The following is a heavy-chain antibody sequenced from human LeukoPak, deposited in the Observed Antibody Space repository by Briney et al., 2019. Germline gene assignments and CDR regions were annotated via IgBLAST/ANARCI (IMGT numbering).Heavy chain of an antibody. Sequence: VGSLRLSCAASGFTFSSSWMHWVRQAPGKGLVWVSRINSDGSTTTYADSVKGRFAISRDNGKNTVYLQMNSLRAEDTAVYDGARAMISGSEYWGQGTLVTVSS. CDR3: ARAMISGSEY. V-gene: IGHV3-74*01. J-gene: IGHJ4*02. CDR2: INSDGSTT. D-gene: IGHD3/OR15-3a*01. CDR1: GFTFSSSW.